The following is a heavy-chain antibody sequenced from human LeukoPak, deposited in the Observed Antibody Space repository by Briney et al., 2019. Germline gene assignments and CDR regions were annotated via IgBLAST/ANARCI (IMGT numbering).Heavy chain of an antibody. CDR2: ISSSGSTI. Sequence: SGGSLRLSCAASGFTFSDYYMSWIRQAPGKGLEWVSYISSSGSTIYYADSVKGRFTISRDNAKNSLYLQMNSLRAEDTAVYYCARAPPLHTAMARTFDYWGQGTLVTVSS. CDR3: ARAPPLHTAMARTFDY. J-gene: IGHJ4*02. CDR1: GFTFSDYY. V-gene: IGHV3-11*01. D-gene: IGHD5-18*01.